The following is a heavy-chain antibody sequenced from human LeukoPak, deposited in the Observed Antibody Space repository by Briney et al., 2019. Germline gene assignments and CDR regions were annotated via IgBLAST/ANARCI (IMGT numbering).Heavy chain of an antibody. V-gene: IGHV4-59*08. CDR3: ARAPEGSGPHGAFDI. CDR1: GGSISSYY. J-gene: IGHJ3*02. Sequence: SETLSLTCTVSGGSISSYYWSWIRQPPGKGLEWIGYIYYSGSTYYNPSLKSRVTISVDASKNQFSLKLSSVTAADTAVYYCARAPEGSGPHGAFDIWGQGTMVTVSS. D-gene: IGHD3-10*01. CDR2: IYYSGST.